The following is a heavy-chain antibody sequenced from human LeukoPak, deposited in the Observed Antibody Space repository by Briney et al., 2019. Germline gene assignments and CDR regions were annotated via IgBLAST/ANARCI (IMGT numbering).Heavy chain of an antibody. Sequence: GRSLRLSCAASGFTFSSYAMSWVRQAPGKGLEWVSAISGSGGSTYYADSVKGRFTISRDNSKNTLYLQMNSLRAEDTAVYYCAKEGTYYYGSGSLFDYWGQGTLVTVSS. CDR1: GFTFSSYA. CDR2: ISGSGGST. V-gene: IGHV3-23*01. CDR3: AKEGTYYYGSGSLFDY. J-gene: IGHJ4*02. D-gene: IGHD3-10*01.